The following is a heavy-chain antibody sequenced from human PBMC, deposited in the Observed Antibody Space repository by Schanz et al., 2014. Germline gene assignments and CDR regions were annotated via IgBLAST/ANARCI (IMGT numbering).Heavy chain of an antibody. D-gene: IGHD3-16*01. J-gene: IGHJ4*02. CDR2: ISSGGGST. CDR3: ARVKGGFDY. V-gene: IGHV3-23*04. CDR1: GFTFSDYS. Sequence: EVQLVESGGGWVQPGGSLRLSCAASGFTFSDYSMNWVRQAPGKGLEWVSSISSGGGSTYYADSVKGRFTISRDNSKNTLYLQMKSLRAEDTAVYYCARVKGGFDYWGQGTLVTVSS.